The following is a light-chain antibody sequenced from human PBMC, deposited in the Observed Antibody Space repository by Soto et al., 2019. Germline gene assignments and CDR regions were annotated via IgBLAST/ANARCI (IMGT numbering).Light chain of an antibody. CDR3: QQYENLPT. Sequence: DIQMTQSPSSLSASVGARVTITCQASQNINNYLNLYQQKPGRAPKLLIYDASNLEAGVPSRFRGSGSGTDFTFTISRLQPEDIATYYCQQYENLPTFGQGTRLEIK. CDR2: DAS. J-gene: IGKJ5*01. CDR1: QNINNY. V-gene: IGKV1-33*01.